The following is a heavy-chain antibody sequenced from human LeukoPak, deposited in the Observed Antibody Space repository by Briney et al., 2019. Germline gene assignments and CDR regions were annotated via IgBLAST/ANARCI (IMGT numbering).Heavy chain of an antibody. V-gene: IGHV1-46*01. CDR2: INPSGGST. CDR3: ARVYGVAGHRDTFYGMDV. CDR1: GYTFTSYY. D-gene: IGHD6-19*01. Sequence: GASVKVSRKASGYTFTSYYMHWVRQAPGQGLEWMGIINPSGGSTSYAQKFQGRVTMTRDTSTSTVYMELSSLRSEDTAVYYCARVYGVAGHRDTFYGMDVWGKGTTVTVSS. J-gene: IGHJ6*04.